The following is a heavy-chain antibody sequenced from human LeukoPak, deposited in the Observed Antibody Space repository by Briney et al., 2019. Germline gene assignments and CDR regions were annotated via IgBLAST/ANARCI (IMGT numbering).Heavy chain of an antibody. D-gene: IGHD3-10*01. CDR1: GFTFDDYG. J-gene: IGHJ4*02. V-gene: IGHV3-20*01. CDR3: ATWPYGSGSYGGVDY. CDR2: INWNGGAT. Sequence: GGSLRLSCAASGFTFDDYGMSWVRQVPGKGLEWVSGINWNGGATGYADSVKGRFTISRDDAKNSLYLQMNSLRVEDTAFYHCATWPYGSGSYGGVDYWGQGTLVTVSS.